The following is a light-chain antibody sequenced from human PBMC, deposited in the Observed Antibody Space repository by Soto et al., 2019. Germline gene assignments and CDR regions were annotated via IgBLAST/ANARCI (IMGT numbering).Light chain of an antibody. J-gene: IGKJ4*01. Sequence: EVVVTQSPATLSVSLGGRATLSCRASQSVRTNLAWYQQKPGQAPRLLIYAASTRATGIPARFSGSGSGTVFTLTITSLQSEDFAVYYCQQYNNWPPLTFGGGTKVEIK. V-gene: IGKV3-15*01. CDR1: QSVRTN. CDR2: AAS. CDR3: QQYNNWPPLT.